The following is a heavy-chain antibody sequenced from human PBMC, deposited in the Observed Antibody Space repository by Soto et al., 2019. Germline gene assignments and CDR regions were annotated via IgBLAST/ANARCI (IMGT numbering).Heavy chain of an antibody. Sequence: SVKVSCKASGGPFSNDIISWVRQAPGQGLEWMGRIIPILGIANYAQKFQGRVTITADKSTSTAYMELSSLRSEDTAVYYCARVTHPYYDILTGPFDYWGQGTLVTVSS. V-gene: IGHV1-69*02. CDR2: IIPILGIA. D-gene: IGHD3-9*01. J-gene: IGHJ4*02. CDR1: GGPFSNDI. CDR3: ARVTHPYYDILTGPFDY.